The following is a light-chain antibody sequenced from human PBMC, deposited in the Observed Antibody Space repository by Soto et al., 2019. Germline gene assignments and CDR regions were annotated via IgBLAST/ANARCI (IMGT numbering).Light chain of an antibody. CDR2: SNN. J-gene: IGLJ3*02. CDR3: AAWDDSLNGWV. CDR1: SSNIGSNT. V-gene: IGLV1-44*01. Sequence: QLVLTQPPSASGTPGQRVTFSCSGSSSNIGSNTVNWYQQLPGTAPKLLIYSNNQRPSGVPDRFSGSKSGTSASLAISGLQSEDEADYYCAAWDDSLNGWVFGGGTTLTVL.